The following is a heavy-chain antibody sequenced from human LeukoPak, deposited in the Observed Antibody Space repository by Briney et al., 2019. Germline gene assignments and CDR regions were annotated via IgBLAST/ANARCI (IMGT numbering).Heavy chain of an antibody. Sequence: GGSLRLPCAASGSTLSSFGMSWARQAPGKGLEWVSAISGSSGRTYYADAVKGRFTVSRDISKNTVSLQMNRLRADDTAMYHCAKDRFYDILTGYPDYWGQGTLVTVSS. J-gene: IGHJ4*02. V-gene: IGHV3-23*01. CDR2: ISGSSGRT. D-gene: IGHD3-9*01. CDR3: AKDRFYDILTGYPDY. CDR1: GSTLSSFG.